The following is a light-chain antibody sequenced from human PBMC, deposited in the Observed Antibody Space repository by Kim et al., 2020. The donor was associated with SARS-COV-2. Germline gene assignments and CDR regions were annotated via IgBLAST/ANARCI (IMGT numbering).Light chain of an antibody. J-gene: IGKJ2*01. V-gene: IGKV1-5*03. CDR2: MAT. CDR1: HSITSW. CDR3: QQYINYHIT. Sequence: SASVSSGVAGTCRGSHSITSWLAWYQTQQGKDIKLLVKMATTLQNGVPSRFGGSGTGTEFTFNISSILPDDSTTNYCQQYINYHITFSQGTNLRI.